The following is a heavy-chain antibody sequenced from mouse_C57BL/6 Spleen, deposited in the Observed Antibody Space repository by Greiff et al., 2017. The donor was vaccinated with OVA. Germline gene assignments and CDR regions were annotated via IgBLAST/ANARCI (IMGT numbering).Heavy chain of an antibody. Sequence: QVQLQQSGPGLVQPSQSLSITCTVSGFSLTSYGVHWVRQSPGKGLEWLGVIWSGGSTDYNAAFISRLSISKDNSKSQVFFKMNSLQADDTAIYYCARNGAGTVWYFDVWGTGTTVTVSS. J-gene: IGHJ1*03. D-gene: IGHD4-1*01. CDR1: GFSLTSYG. CDR2: IWSGGST. V-gene: IGHV2-2*01. CDR3: ARNGAGTVWYFDV.